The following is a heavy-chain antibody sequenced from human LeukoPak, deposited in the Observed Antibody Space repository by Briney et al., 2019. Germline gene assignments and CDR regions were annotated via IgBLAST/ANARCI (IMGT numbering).Heavy chain of an antibody. J-gene: IGHJ4*02. Sequence: ASVKVSCKASGYTFTSYGISWVRQAPGQGLEWMGWISAYNGNTNYAQKLQGRVTMTTDTSTSTAYMELRSLRSDDTAVYYCARLWWSGGTRGNYFDYWGQGTLVTVSS. CDR3: ARLWWSGGTRGNYFDY. CDR1: GYTFTSYG. CDR2: ISAYNGNT. D-gene: IGHD2-21*01. V-gene: IGHV1-18*01.